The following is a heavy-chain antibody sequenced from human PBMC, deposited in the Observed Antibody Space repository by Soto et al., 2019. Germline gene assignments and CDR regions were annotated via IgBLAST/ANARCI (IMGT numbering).Heavy chain of an antibody. CDR1: GYSFTNYW. D-gene: IGHD6-13*01. CDR2: IYPGDSDT. CDR3: ARTAAAGKYYYGVDV. J-gene: IGHJ6*02. V-gene: IGHV5-51*01. Sequence: GESLKISCQGSGYSFTNYWIAWVRQMPGKGLEWMGIIYPGDSDTMYSPSFQGQVTFSADKSITTAYLQWSSLKASDTAIYYCARTAAAGKYYYGVDVWGQGTTVTVSS.